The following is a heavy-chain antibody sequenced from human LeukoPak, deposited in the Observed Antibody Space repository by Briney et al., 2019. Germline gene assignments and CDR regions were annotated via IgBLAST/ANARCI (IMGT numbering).Heavy chain of an antibody. Sequence: GGSLRLSCAASGFTFSSYWMHWVRQAPGKGLVWVSRINSDGSSTSYADSVKGRFTISRDNAKNTLYLQMNSLRAEDTAVYYCARGRFVVVVAANNWFDPWGQGTLVTVSS. J-gene: IGHJ5*02. CDR2: INSDGSST. D-gene: IGHD2-15*01. CDR3: ARGRFVVVVAANNWFDP. CDR1: GFTFSSYW. V-gene: IGHV3-74*01.